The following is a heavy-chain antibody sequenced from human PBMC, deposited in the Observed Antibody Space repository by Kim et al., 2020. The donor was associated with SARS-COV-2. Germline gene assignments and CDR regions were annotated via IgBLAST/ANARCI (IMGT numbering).Heavy chain of an antibody. CDR2: FYYSGNT. Sequence: SETLSLTCTVSGGSISSASYSWGWIRQSPGKGLEWIGNFYYSGNTHYNPSLKSRVTISVDTSKNQFSVKLSSVTAADTAVYYCARAGPFGDFEYYHYYYNGMDVWGQGTTVTVSS. CDR1: GGSISSASYS. V-gene: IGHV4-39*01. CDR3: ARAGPFGDFEYYHYYYNGMDV. J-gene: IGHJ6*02. D-gene: IGHD3-10*01.